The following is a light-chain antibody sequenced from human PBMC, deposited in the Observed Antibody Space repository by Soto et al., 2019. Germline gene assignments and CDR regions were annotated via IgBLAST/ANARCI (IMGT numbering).Light chain of an antibody. CDR1: QGVSSS. Sequence: IQLTQSPSSLSASVGDRVTITCRASQGVSSSLAWYQQKPGNAPKLLIYEASTLQSGVPSRFSGSGSGTEFTLTISSLQPEDFATYSCQQLHSWGVTFGGGTKVEIK. J-gene: IGKJ4*01. CDR3: QQLHSWGVT. V-gene: IGKV1-9*01. CDR2: EAS.